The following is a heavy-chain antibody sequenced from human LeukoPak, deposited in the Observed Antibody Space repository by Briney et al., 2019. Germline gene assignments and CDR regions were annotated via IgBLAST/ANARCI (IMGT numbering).Heavy chain of an antibody. J-gene: IGHJ4*02. V-gene: IGHV3-33*01. D-gene: IGHD3-22*01. CDR2: IWYDGSNK. CDR1: GFTFSSYG. Sequence: TGGSLRLSCAASGFTFSSYGMHWVRQAPGKGLEWVAVIWYDGSNKYYADSVKGRFTISRDNSKNTLYLQMNSLRAEDTAVYYCARGPGYYDSSGRFDYWGQGTLVTVSS. CDR3: ARGPGYYDSSGRFDY.